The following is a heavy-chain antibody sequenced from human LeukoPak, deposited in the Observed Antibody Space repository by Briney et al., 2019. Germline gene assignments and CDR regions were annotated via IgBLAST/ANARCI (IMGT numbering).Heavy chain of an antibody. CDR1: GFTFSSYG. J-gene: IGHJ6*03. V-gene: IGHV3-30*02. CDR2: IRYDGSNK. Sequence: GGSLRLSCAASGFTFSSYGMHWVRQAPGKGLEWVAFIRYDGSNKYYADSVKGRFTISRDNSKNTLYLQMNSLRAEDTAVYYCAQRGGDQLLSFYYYMDVWGKGTTVTISS. CDR3: AQRGGDQLLSFYYYMDV. D-gene: IGHD2-2*01.